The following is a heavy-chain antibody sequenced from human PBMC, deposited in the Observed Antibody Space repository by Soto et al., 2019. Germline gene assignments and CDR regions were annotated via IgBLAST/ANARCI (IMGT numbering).Heavy chain of an antibody. D-gene: IGHD4-17*01. V-gene: IGHV3-66*01. CDR3: ARDFVHGDHPEYFQH. CDR1: GFTVSSNY. CDR2: IYSGGST. Sequence: GGSLRHSCAASGFTVSSNYMSWVRQAPGKGLEWVSVIYSGGSTYYADSVKGRFTISRDNSKNTLYLQMNSLRAEDTAVYFCARDFVHGDHPEYFQHWGQGTLVTVSS. J-gene: IGHJ1*01.